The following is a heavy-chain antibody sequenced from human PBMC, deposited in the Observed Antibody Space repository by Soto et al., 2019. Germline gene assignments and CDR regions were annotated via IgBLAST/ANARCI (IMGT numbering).Heavy chain of an antibody. CDR1: GFTFSGAA. CDR2: IRSKTNSYAT. D-gene: IGHD3-22*01. V-gene: IGHV3-73*01. Sequence: PGGSLRLSCAASGFTFSGAAIHWVRQASGKGLEWVGRIRSKTNSYATAYAASVQGRFTISRDDSQNTAYLQMNSLKTEDTAVYYCTRLHYYYDSGAPQGDYWGQGTLVTVSS. CDR3: TRLHYYYDSGAPQGDY. J-gene: IGHJ4*02.